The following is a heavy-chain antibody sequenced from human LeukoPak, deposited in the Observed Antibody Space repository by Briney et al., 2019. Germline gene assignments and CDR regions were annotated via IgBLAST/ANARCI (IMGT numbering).Heavy chain of an antibody. J-gene: IGHJ4*02. CDR3: ATAGRSTRPGY. V-gene: IGHV3-48*03. CDR1: GFTFSSSE. Sequence: GGSLRLSCAASGFTFSSSEMNWVRQAPGKGLEWISYIDSGGSTKYYADSVKGRFTVSRDNAKNSLFLQMNSLRAEDTAVYYCATAGRSTRPGYWGQGTLVTVSS. CDR2: IDSGGSTK. D-gene: IGHD6-6*01.